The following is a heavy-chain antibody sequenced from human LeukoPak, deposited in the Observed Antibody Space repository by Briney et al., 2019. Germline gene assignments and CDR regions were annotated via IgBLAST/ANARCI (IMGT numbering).Heavy chain of an antibody. D-gene: IGHD2-2*01. V-gene: IGHV4-4*09. J-gene: IGHJ6*03. CDR3: ARHAPAVIPNNMDV. CDR1: GGSISSYY. Sequence: SETLSLTCTVSGGSISSYYWSWIRQPPGKGLEWIGYIYTSGSTNYNPSLKSRVTISVDTSKNQFSLKLSSVTAADTAVYYCARHAPAVIPNNMDVWGKGTTVTVSS. CDR2: IYTSGST.